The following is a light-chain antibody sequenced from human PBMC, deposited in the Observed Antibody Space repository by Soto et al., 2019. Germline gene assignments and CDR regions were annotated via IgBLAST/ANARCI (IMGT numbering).Light chain of an antibody. Sequence: QSALTQPASVSGSPGQSITISCTGTSSDIGSYNLVSWYQQHPVKAPKLMIYEATKRPSGVSNRFSGSKSGNTASLTISGLQAEDEADYYCCLYASSSTFIFGGGTQLTVL. CDR2: EAT. CDR3: CLYASSSTFI. J-gene: IGLJ2*01. CDR1: SSDIGSYNL. V-gene: IGLV2-23*02.